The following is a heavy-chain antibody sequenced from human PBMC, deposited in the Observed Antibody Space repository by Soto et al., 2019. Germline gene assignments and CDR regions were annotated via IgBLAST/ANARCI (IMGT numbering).Heavy chain of an antibody. Sequence: SQTHPLPYTVSEGNIRNGGYYWIWIRQHPGKGLEWIGYIYYSGSTYYNPSLKSRVTISVDTSKNQFSLKLSSVTAADTAVYYCARGPGTVAKIDYWGQGTLVTVSS. J-gene: IGHJ4*02. V-gene: IGHV4-31*03. CDR1: EGNIRNGGYY. CDR3: ARGPGTVAKIDY. CDR2: IYYSGST. D-gene: IGHD2-8*02.